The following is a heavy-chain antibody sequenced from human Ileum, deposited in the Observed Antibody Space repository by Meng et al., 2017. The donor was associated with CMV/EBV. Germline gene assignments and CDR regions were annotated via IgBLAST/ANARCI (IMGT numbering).Heavy chain of an antibody. CDR2: IRYDGSNK. J-gene: IGHJ6*02. D-gene: IGHD2-2*01. CDR1: GFTFSSYG. Sequence: GESLKISCAASGFTFSSYGMHWVRQAPGKGLEWVAFIRYDGSNKYYADSVKGRFTISRDNSKTTLYLQMNSLRAEDTAVYYCAKEVGDIVVVPAAHQGMDVWGQGTTVTVSS. CDR3: AKEVGDIVVVPAAHQGMDV. V-gene: IGHV3-30*02.